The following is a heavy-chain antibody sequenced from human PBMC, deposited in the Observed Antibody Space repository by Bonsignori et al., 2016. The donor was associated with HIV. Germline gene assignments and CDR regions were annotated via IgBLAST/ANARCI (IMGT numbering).Heavy chain of an antibody. CDR2: IIPIFGTA. J-gene: IGHJ4*02. Sequence: WVRQAPGQGLEWMGGIIPIFGTANYAQKFQGRVTITADESTSTAYMELSSLRSEDTAVYYCARHRGVVVIPYYFDYWGQGTLVTVSS. CDR3: ARHRGVVVIPYYFDY. D-gene: IGHD3-22*01. V-gene: IGHV1-69*01.